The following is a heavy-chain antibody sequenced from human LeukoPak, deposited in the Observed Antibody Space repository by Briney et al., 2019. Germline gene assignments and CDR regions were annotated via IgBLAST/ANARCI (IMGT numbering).Heavy chain of an antibody. D-gene: IGHD3-9*01. J-gene: IGHJ4*02. CDR2: IYYGGST. CDR1: GGSTSSYY. V-gene: IGHV4-59*01. Sequence: SETLSLTCSVSGGSTSSYYWSWTRQPPGKGLEWIGYIYYGGSTSYNPSLQSRVTISVDMYKNQFSLKLSTVTAADTAVYSCAKAARGPARYSNYWGQGALVTVSS. CDR3: AKAARGPARYSNY.